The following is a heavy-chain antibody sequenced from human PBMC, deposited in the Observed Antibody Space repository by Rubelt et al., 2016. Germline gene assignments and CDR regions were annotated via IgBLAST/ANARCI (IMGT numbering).Heavy chain of an antibody. CDR1: GFTFSSYW. D-gene: IGHD3-16*01. V-gene: IGHV3-66*01. Sequence: EVQLVESGGGLAQPGGSLRLSCAASGFTFSSYWMHWVRQAPGKGLEWVSVIYTGGSPYYTDTVKGRFTISRDSSNNTLYLQMNSLRAEDTAVYQCTKAGGTCWFDPWGQGTQVTVSS. CDR3: TKAGGTCWFDP. CDR2: IYTGGSP. J-gene: IGHJ5*02.